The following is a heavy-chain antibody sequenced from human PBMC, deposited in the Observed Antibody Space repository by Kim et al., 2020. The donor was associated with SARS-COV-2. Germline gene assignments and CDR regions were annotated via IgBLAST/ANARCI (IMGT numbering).Heavy chain of an antibody. CDR1: GFSFHTYG. D-gene: IGHD2-2*01. V-gene: IGHV3-30*18. Sequence: GGSLRLSCVASGFSFHTYGMHWVRQAPGKGLEWVAGIYYDGGNKYYGDSVKGRFTISRDNSKNTLFLQMNGLRVEDTAVYYCANLVPAVPNLDCWGQGTLVTVSS. CDR3: ANLVPAVPNLDC. CDR2: IYYDGGNK. J-gene: IGHJ4*02.